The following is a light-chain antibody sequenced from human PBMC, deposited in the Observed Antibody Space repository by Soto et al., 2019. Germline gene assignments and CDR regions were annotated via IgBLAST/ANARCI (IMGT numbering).Light chain of an antibody. V-gene: IGLV2-11*01. Sequence: QSALTQPRSVSGSPGQSVTISCTGTSSDVGGYNYVSWYQQHPGKAPKLMIYDVSKRPSGVPDRFSGSKSGNTASLTISGLQAEDEADYYCCSYPGSYTSPYVFGTGTKVTVL. CDR2: DVS. CDR3: CSYPGSYTSPYV. CDR1: SSDVGGYNY. J-gene: IGLJ1*01.